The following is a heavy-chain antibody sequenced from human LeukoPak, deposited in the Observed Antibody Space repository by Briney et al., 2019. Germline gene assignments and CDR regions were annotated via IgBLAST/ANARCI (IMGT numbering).Heavy chain of an antibody. V-gene: IGHV3-9*01. J-gene: IGHJ6*03. CDR3: AKDTGLYYYYYMDV. Sequence: GGSLRLSCAASGFTFDDYAMHWVRQVPGKGLEWVSGISWNSGSIGYADSVKGRFTISRDNAKNFLYLQMNSLRAEDTALYYCAKDTGLYYYYYMDVWGKGTMVTISS. CDR2: ISWNSGSI. CDR1: GFTFDDYA.